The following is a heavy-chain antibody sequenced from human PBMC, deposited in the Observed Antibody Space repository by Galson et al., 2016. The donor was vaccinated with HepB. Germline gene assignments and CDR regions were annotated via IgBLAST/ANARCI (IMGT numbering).Heavy chain of an antibody. J-gene: IGHJ4*02. CDR3: AKRVSSSKYFDY. V-gene: IGHV3-23*01. D-gene: IGHD2-2*01. CDR1: GFTFSSYW. CDR2: IGSRGDDT. Sequence: SLRLSCAASGFTFSSYWMSWVRQAPGKGLEWVSSIGSRGDDTYYADSVKGRFTVSRDNLKNTLYLQMNSLRADDTAVYYCAKRVSSSKYFDYWGQGTLVTVSS.